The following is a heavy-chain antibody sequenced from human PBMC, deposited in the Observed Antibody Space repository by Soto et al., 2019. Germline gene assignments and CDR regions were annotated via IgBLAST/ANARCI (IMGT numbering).Heavy chain of an antibody. Sequence: SVKVSCKASGGTFSSYAISWVRQAPGQGLEWMGGIIPIFGTANYAQKFQGRVTITADESTSTAYMELSSLRSEDTAVYYCARDDVATISYYGMDVWGQGTTATVSS. J-gene: IGHJ6*02. V-gene: IGHV1-69*13. D-gene: IGHD5-12*01. CDR2: IIPIFGTA. CDR3: ARDDVATISYYGMDV. CDR1: GGTFSSYA.